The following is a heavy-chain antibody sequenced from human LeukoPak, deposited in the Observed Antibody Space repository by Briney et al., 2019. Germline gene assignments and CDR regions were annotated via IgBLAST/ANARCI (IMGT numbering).Heavy chain of an antibody. J-gene: IGHJ5*02. D-gene: IGHD3-10*01. CDR3: ARGFNRGFDP. Sequence: GGSLRLSCVASEFTFSSHAMNWVRQAPGKGLEWVSSISGGGESTYYADSVKGRFTVSRDNSKNTLYLQINSLRGEDTAVYYCARGFNRGFDPWGQGTLVIVSS. CDR1: EFTFSSHA. CDR2: ISGGGEST. V-gene: IGHV3-23*01.